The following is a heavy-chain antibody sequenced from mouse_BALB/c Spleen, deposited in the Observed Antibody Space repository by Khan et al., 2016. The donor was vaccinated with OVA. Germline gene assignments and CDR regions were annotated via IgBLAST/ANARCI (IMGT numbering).Heavy chain of an antibody. D-gene: IGHD2-13*01. V-gene: IGHV2-2*01. CDR3: SRSGDYVHWYFDV. CDR1: GFSLTSYG. CDR2: IWSGGST. J-gene: IGHJ1*01. Sequence: QVRLQQSGPGLVQPSQSLSITCTVSGFSLTSYGVHWVRQSPGKGLEWLGVIWSGGSTDYNAAFISRLIISKDNSKSQVFFKMNSLQAHNTTIYYYSRSGDYVHWYFDVWGAGTTVTVSS.